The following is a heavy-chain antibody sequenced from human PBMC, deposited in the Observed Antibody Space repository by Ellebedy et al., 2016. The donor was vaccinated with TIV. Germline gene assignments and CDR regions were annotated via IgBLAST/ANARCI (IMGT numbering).Heavy chain of an antibody. CDR1: GFTFDDYA. CDR3: AKDQQLRLGELSFYDY. Sequence: GGSLRLSXAASGFTFDDYAMHWVRQAPGKGLEWVSGISWNSGSIGYADSVKGRFTISRDNAKNSLYLQMNSLRAEDTALYYCAKDQQLRLGELSFYDYWGQGTLVTVSS. V-gene: IGHV3-9*01. CDR2: ISWNSGSI. J-gene: IGHJ4*02. D-gene: IGHD3-16*02.